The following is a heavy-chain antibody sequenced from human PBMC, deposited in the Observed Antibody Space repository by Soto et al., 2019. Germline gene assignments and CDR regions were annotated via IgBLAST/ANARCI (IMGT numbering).Heavy chain of an antibody. J-gene: IGHJ3*02. CDR1: GGSISSGDYY. D-gene: IGHD7-27*01. CDR2: IYYSGST. V-gene: IGHV4-30-4*01. CDR3: AREEEINDYVGNWGAFDI. Sequence: SETLSLTCTVSGGSISSGDYYWSWIRQPPGKGLGWIGYIYYSGSTYYNPSLKSRVTISVDTSKNQFSLKLSSVTAADTAVYYCAREEEINDYVGNWGAFDIWGQGTMVTVSS.